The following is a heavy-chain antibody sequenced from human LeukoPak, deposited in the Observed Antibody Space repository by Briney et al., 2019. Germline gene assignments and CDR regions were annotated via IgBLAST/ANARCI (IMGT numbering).Heavy chain of an antibody. CDR2: IDWDDDK. CDR3: ARIKVDDILTGYYRYFDY. CDR1: GFSLGTRGMC. V-gene: IGHV2-70*01. Sequence: SGPALVKPTQTLTLTCTFSGFSLGTRGMCVRWIRQPPGKALEWLSLIDWDDDKYYSTSLKTRLTISKDTSKNQVVLTMTNMDPVDTATYYCARIKVDDILTGYYRYFDYWGQGALVTVSS. J-gene: IGHJ4*02. D-gene: IGHD3-9*01.